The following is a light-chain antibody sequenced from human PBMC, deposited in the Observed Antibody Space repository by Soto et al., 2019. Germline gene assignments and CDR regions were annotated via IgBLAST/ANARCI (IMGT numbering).Light chain of an antibody. V-gene: IGLV2-14*01. Sequence: QSVLAQPASVSGSPGQSITISCSGTSRDVGAYNLVSWYQQFPGKGPKLLIYEVRHRPSGVSYRFSGSKSGNTASLTISSLLPEDEAVYFCTSFSSRNALVFGRGTKVTVL. CDR2: EVR. J-gene: IGLJ2*01. CDR3: TSFSSRNALV. CDR1: SRDVGAYNL.